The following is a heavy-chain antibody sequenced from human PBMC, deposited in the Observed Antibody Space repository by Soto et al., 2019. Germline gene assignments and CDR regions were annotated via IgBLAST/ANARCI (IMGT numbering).Heavy chain of an antibody. CDR2: IIPIFGAT. V-gene: IGHV1-69*12. Sequence: QVQLVQSGAEVKKPGSSVKVSCKASGGTFSSHPISWVRQAPGQGLEWMGCIIPIFGATNYAQKFQGRVTIAADESTATSYMELSSLRSDDTAVYYCARARFYEFWTGYYREKYFDYWGRGSLVSVSS. CDR1: GGTFSSHP. CDR3: ARARFYEFWTGYYREKYFDY. D-gene: IGHD3-3*01. J-gene: IGHJ4*02.